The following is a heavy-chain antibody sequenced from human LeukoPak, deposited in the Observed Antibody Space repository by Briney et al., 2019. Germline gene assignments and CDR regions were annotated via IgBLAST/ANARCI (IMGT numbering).Heavy chain of an antibody. CDR1: GGTFSSYT. J-gene: IGHJ4*02. D-gene: IGHD3-10*01. Sequence: SVKVSCKASGGTFSSYTISWVRQAPGQGLEWMGRIIPILGIANYAQKFQGRVTITADKSTSTAYMELSSLRSEDTAVYYCASDFGGVMVRGEYYFDYWGQGTLVTVSS. CDR2: IIPILGIA. CDR3: ASDFGGVMVRGEYYFDY. V-gene: IGHV1-69*02.